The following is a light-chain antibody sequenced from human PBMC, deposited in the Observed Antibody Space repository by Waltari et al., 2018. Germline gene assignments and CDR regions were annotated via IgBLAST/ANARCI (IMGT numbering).Light chain of an antibody. J-gene: IGKJ1*01. CDR3: MQGLQTPWT. V-gene: IGKV2-28*01. CDR2: LGS. Sequence: DIVMTQSPLSLPVTPGEPASISCRSSQNLLHSNGYNYLDWYLQKPGQSPQLLIYLGSNRASGVPDRFGGSGSGTDFTLKISRVEAEDVGVYYCMQGLQTPWTFGQGTKVEIK. CDR1: QNLLHSNGYNY.